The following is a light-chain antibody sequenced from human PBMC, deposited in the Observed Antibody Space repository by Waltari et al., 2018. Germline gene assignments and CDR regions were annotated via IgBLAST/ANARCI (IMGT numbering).Light chain of an antibody. Sequence: DIVMTQSPDSLAVSLGGRAPSNCKSSRSVLDTSKNKNFLAWYQLKPGQSPKLLIYWASTRESGVPDRFSASVSGTDFTLTISSLQAEDVAIYSCQQYYAAPYTFGQGTKVEIK. CDR1: RSVLDTSKNKNF. J-gene: IGKJ2*01. CDR2: WAS. CDR3: QQYYAAPYT. V-gene: IGKV4-1*01.